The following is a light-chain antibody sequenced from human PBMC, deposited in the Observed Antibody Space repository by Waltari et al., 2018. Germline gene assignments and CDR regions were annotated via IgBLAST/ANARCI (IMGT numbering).Light chain of an antibody. CDR1: QNIADY. CDR2: GAS. V-gene: IGKV1-39*01. J-gene: IGKJ2*01. Sequence: DLQMTPSPFSLSASVGDRVTITCRASQNIADYLNWYQEKPGEAPKLLIWGASSLQRGVPSRFSGSGSGTDFTLTISSLHPEDFATYYCQQSYSTPYTFGQGTELDIK. CDR3: QQSYSTPYT.